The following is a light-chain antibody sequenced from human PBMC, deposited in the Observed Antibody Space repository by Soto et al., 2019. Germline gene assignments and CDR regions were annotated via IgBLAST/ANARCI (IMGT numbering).Light chain of an antibody. CDR2: EVR. J-gene: IGLJ1*01. V-gene: IGLV2-14*01. Sequence: QSVLTQPASVSGSPGQSITISCTGTSSDVGAYNYVSWYQQYPGRAPKVIIFEVRKRPSGVSTRFSGFKSGDTASLTISGLQAEDEADYYCSSYTSSTTFVFGTGTKVTVL. CDR3: SSYTSSTTFV. CDR1: SSDVGAYNY.